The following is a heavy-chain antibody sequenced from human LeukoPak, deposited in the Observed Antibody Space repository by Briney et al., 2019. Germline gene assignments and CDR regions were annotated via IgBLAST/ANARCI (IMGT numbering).Heavy chain of an antibody. CDR1: GFTFSSYW. Sequence: PGGSLRLSCAASGFTFSSYWMSWVRQAPGKGLEWVANIKQDGSEKYYVDSVKGRFTISRDNAKNSLYLQMNSLRAGDTAVYYCARARFKGRFDYWGQGTLVTVSS. CDR2: IKQDGSEK. CDR3: ARARFKGRFDY. V-gene: IGHV3-7*01. J-gene: IGHJ4*02.